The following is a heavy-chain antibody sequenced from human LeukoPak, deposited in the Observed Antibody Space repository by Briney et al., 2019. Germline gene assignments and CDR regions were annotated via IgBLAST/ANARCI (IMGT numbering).Heavy chain of an antibody. D-gene: IGHD2-2*02. V-gene: IGHV3-53*01. CDR3: ARGITGYTYFDY. J-gene: IGHJ4*02. Sequence: GGSRRLSWAASRFTVSSNYMSWVRQAPGKGLEWVSAIYSDYSGGNSYYADSVKGRFTISRDNSRNTLYLQMNSLRAEDTAVYYCARGITGYTYFDYWGQGTLVTVSS. CDR2: IYSDYSGGNS. CDR1: RFTVSSNY.